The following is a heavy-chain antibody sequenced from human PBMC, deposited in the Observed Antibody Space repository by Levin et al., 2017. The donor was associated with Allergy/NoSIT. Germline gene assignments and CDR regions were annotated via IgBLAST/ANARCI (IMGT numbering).Heavy chain of an antibody. Sequence: SETLSLSCTVSGGSLSSYHWAWVRQPAGKGLEWIGRIYNTGDAIYNPSLTSRVTMSVDTSRNQFFLKLTSVTAADTGVYYCTRWWAPSVDYRWSFDLWGRGTLVAVSS. D-gene: IGHD2-15*01. J-gene: IGHJ2*01. CDR1: GGSLSSYH. V-gene: IGHV4-4*07. CDR2: IYNTGDA. CDR3: TRWWAPSVDYRWSFDL.